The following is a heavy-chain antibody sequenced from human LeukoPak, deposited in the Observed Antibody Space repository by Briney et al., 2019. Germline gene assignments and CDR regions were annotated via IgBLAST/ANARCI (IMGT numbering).Heavy chain of an antibody. Sequence: SETLSLTCTVSGGSISSGSYYWSWIRQPAGKGLEWIGRIYTSGSTSYNPSLKSRVTISVDTSKNQFSLKLSSVTAADTAVYYCARDGGYSYGYDYWGQGTLVTVSS. D-gene: IGHD5-18*01. CDR1: GGSISSGSYY. CDR2: IYTSGST. J-gene: IGHJ4*02. CDR3: ARDGGYSYGYDY. V-gene: IGHV4-61*02.